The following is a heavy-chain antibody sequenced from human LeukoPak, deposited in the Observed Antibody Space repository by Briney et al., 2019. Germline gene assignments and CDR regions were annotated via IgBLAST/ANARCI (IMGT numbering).Heavy chain of an antibody. CDR3: ARQAGIGFDL. J-gene: IGHJ5*02. D-gene: IGHD3-10*01. Sequence: SETLSLTCTVSDGSINNEMFYWGWIRQPPGKGLQWIASVHQRGNTYDNASLKSQVTISLDTSKNQFFLTLSSVTAADAAVYYCARQAGIGFDLWGQGTLVTVSS. V-gene: IGHV4-39*01. CDR2: VHQRGNT. CDR1: DGSINNEMFY.